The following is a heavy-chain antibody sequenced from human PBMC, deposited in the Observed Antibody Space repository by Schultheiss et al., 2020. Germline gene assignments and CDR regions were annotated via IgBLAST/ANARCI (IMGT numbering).Heavy chain of an antibody. CDR3: ARRLFDYYDSSGYPTYAFDI. CDR1: GGSFSGYY. CDR2: IYYSGST. D-gene: IGHD3-22*01. J-gene: IGHJ3*02. V-gene: IGHV4-59*08. Sequence: SETLSLTCAVYGGSFSGYYWSWIRQPPGKGLEWIGYIYYSGSTNYNPSLKSRVTISVDTSKNQFSLKLSSVTAADTAVYYCARRLFDYYDSSGYPTYAFDIWGQGTMVTVSS.